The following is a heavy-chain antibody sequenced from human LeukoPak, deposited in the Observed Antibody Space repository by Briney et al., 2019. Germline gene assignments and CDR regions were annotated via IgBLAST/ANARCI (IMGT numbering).Heavy chain of an antibody. J-gene: IGHJ5*02. CDR1: GGSISSYY. V-gene: IGHV4-59*12. D-gene: IGHD3-10*01. CDR3: ARRMVRVNWFDP. Sequence: SETLSLTCSVSGGSISSYYWSWIRQPPGKGLEWIGYIYYSGRTSYNPSLKSRVTISVDTSKNQFSLKLSSVTAADTAVYYCARRMVRVNWFDPWGQGTLVTVSS. CDR2: IYYSGRT.